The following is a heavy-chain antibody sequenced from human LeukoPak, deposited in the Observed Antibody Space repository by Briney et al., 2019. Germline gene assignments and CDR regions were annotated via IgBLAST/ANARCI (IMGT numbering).Heavy chain of an antibody. D-gene: IGHD6-13*01. CDR3: AREADSSSWYAFWFDP. V-gene: IGHV1-18*01. CDR1: GYTFTSYG. J-gene: IGHJ5*02. Sequence: GASVKVSCKASGYTFTSYGISWVRQAPGQGLEWMGWISAYNGNTNYAQKLQGRVTMTTDTSTSTAYMELRSQRSDDTAVYYCAREADSSSWYAFWFDPWGQGTLVTVSS. CDR2: ISAYNGNT.